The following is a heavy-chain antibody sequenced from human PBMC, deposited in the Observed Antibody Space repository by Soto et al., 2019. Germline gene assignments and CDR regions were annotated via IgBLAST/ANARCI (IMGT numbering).Heavy chain of an antibody. CDR3: ARARITMIVVVIMGDAFDI. D-gene: IGHD3-22*01. CDR1: GGSISSGGYY. Sequence: QVQLQESGPGLVKPSQTLSLTCTVSGGSISSGGYYWSWIRQHPGKGLEWIGYIYYSGSTYYNPSLKGRVTISVDTSKNHFSLKLSSVTAADTAVYYCARARITMIVVVIMGDAFDIWGQGTMVTVSS. V-gene: IGHV4-31*03. CDR2: IYYSGST. J-gene: IGHJ3*02.